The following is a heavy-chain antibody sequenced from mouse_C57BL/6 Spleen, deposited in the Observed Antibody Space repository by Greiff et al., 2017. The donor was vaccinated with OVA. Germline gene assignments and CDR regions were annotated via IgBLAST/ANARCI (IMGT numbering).Heavy chain of an antibody. CDR3: ARDRGSSFAY. Sequence: EVQVVESGGGLVKPGGSLKLSCAASGFTFSSYAMSWVRQTPEKRLEWVATISDGGSYTYYPDNVKGRFTISRDNTKNNLYLQMSHLKSEDTAMYYCARDRGSSFAYWGQGTLVTVSA. J-gene: IGHJ3*01. V-gene: IGHV5-4*01. CDR2: ISDGGSYT. CDR1: GFTFSSYA. D-gene: IGHD3-3*01.